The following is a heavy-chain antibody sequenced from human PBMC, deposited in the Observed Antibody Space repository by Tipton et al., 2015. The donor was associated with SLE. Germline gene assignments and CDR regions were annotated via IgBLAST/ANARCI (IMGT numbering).Heavy chain of an antibody. J-gene: IGHJ3*01. CDR3: ARGGLR. CDR2: IYYSGST. Sequence: TLSLTCAVYGGSFSGYYWSWIRQPPGKGLEWIGYIYYSGSTNYNPSLKSRVTISVDTSKNQFSLKLSSVTAADTAVYYCARGGLRWGQGTMVTVSS. V-gene: IGHV4-59*12. CDR1: GGSFSGYY.